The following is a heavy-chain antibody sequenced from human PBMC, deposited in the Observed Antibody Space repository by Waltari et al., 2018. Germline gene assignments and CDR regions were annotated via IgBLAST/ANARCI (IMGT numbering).Heavy chain of an antibody. Sequence: QVQLVQSGAEVKKPGSSVKVSCKASGGTFSSYAIRWGRQAPGQGLEWMGRIIPILGIANYAQKFQGRVTITADKSTSTAYMELSSLRSEDTAVYYCRSQPRTHILEMATIVDYWGQGTLVTVSS. J-gene: IGHJ4*02. CDR1: GGTFSSYA. D-gene: IGHD5-12*01. V-gene: IGHV1-69*04. CDR3: RSQPRTHILEMATIVDY. CDR2: IIPILGIA.